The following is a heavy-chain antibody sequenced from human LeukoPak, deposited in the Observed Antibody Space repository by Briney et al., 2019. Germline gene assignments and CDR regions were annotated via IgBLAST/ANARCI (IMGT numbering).Heavy chain of an antibody. J-gene: IGHJ4*02. D-gene: IGHD3-22*01. Sequence: GGSLRLSCAASGFTFSIYCMHWVRQAPGKGLEWVSAISGSGGSTYYADSVKGRFTISRDNSKNTLYLQMNSLRAEDTAVYYCAKTSIPSLFTMIVVAITSGFYFDYWGQGTLVTVSS. V-gene: IGHV3-23*01. CDR3: AKTSIPSLFTMIVVAITSGFYFDY. CDR1: GFTFSIYC. CDR2: ISGSGGST.